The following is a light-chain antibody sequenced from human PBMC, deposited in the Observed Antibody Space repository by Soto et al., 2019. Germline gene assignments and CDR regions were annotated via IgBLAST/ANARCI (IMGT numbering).Light chain of an antibody. CDR2: EVS. CDR1: SSDVGGYNY. Sequence: QSALTQPASVSGSPGQSITISCTGTSSDVGGYNYVSWFQQHPGIVPKLMIYEVSNRPSGVSNRFSGSKSVNTAPLTISGLQSEDEAYYYCISYTSKSTWLFGGGTKLTVL. CDR3: ISYTSKSTWL. V-gene: IGLV2-14*01. J-gene: IGLJ2*01.